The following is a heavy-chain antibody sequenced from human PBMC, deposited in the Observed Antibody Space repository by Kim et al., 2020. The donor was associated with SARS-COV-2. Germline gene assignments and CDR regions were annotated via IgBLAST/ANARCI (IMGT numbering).Heavy chain of an antibody. CDR3: TTDNSSSWYLEY. V-gene: IGHV3-15*01. D-gene: IGHD6-13*01. Sequence: DYAAPMTCRFTISRDDSKNALYRQMNSLKTKDTAVYYCTTDNSSSWYLEYWGQGTLVTVSS. J-gene: IGHJ4*02.